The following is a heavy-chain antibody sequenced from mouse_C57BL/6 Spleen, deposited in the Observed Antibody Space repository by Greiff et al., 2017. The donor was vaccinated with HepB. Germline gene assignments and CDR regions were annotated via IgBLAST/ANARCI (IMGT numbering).Heavy chain of an antibody. D-gene: IGHD2-4*01. Sequence: EVQLQQSGPELVKPGASVKISCKASGYSFTGYYMNWVKQSPEKSLEWIGEINPSTGGTTYNQKFKAKATLTVDKSSSTAYMQLKSLTSEDSAVYYCARSNGLRLYAMDYWGQGTSVTVSS. CDR2: INPSTGGT. J-gene: IGHJ4*01. CDR3: ARSNGLRLYAMDY. CDR1: GYSFTGYY. V-gene: IGHV1-42*01.